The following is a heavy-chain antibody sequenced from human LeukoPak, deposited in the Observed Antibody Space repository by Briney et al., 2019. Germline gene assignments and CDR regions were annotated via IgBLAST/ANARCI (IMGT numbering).Heavy chain of an antibody. J-gene: IGHJ4*02. CDR2: ITTSDGNT. CDR3: AKDGGLWVSAHWGDS. CDR1: GFPFSNAW. Sequence: PGGSLRLSCAVFGPGFPFSNAWMSWVRQAPGKGLEWVSTITTSDGNTYYADSVKGRFTVSRDNSKNTLFLQMNSLRAEDTAVYYCAKDGGLWVSAHWGDSWGRGTLVTVSS. V-gene: IGHV3-23*01. D-gene: IGHD7-27*01.